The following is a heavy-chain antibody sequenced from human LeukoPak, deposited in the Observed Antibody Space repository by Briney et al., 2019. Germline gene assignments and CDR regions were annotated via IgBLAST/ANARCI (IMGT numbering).Heavy chain of an antibody. CDR1: GYTFTSYA. Sequence: ASVKVSCKASGYTFTSYAMHWVRQAPGQRLEWMGWINAGNGNTKYSQKFQGRVTITRDTSASTAYMELSSLRSEDTAVYYCARSLPTNYYDSSGYYDYWGQGTLVTVSS. CDR2: INAGNGNT. CDR3: ARSLPTNYYDSSGYYDY. D-gene: IGHD3-22*01. V-gene: IGHV1-3*01. J-gene: IGHJ4*02.